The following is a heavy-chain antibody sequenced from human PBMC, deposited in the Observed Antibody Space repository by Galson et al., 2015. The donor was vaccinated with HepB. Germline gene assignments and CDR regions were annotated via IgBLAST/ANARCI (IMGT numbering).Heavy chain of an antibody. J-gene: IGHJ6*03. CDR2: ISASNGNT. V-gene: IGHV1-18*04. CDR1: GYTFTSYG. Sequence: SVKVSCKASGYTFTSYGINWVRQAPGQGLEWMGWISASNGNTNYAHKLQDRVTMTTDTSTSTAYMELRSLTSDDTAVYYCARGIAAAGNGPRLGSYYYYMDVWGKGTTVTVSS. D-gene: IGHD6-13*01. CDR3: ARGIAAAGNGPRLGSYYYYMDV.